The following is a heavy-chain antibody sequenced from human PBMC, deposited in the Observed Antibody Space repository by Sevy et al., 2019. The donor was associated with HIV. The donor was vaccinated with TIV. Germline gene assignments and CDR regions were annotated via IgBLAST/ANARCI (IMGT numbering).Heavy chain of an antibody. CDR3: ARDPAPNVGYCSGGSCYGDYFDY. CDR2: INHSGST. CDR1: GGSFSGYY. J-gene: IGHJ4*02. V-gene: IGHV4-34*01. Sequence: SETLSLTCAVYGGSFSGYYWSWIRQPPGKGLEWIGEINHSGSTNYNPSLKSRVTISVDTSKNQFSLKLSSVTAADTAVYYCARDPAPNVGYCSGGSCYGDYFDYWGQGTLVTVSS. D-gene: IGHD2-15*01.